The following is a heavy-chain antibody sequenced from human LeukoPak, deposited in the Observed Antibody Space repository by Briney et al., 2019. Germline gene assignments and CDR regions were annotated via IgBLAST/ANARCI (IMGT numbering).Heavy chain of an antibody. J-gene: IGHJ5*02. CDR1: GGSISSYY. V-gene: IGHV4-4*07. CDR2: IYTSGST. CDR3: ARGALITMIATGGFDP. Sequence: PSETLSLTCTVSGGSISSYYWSWIRQPAGKGLEWIGRIYTSGSTNYNPSLKSRVTISVDTSKNQFSLKLSSVTAADTAVYYCARGALITMIATGGFDPWGQGTLVTVSS. D-gene: IGHD3-22*01.